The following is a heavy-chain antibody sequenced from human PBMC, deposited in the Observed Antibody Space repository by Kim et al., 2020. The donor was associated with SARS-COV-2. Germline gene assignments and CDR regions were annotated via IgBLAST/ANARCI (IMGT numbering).Heavy chain of an antibody. V-gene: IGHV3-7*01. Sequence: GGSLRLSCAASGFTFSSYWMSWVRQAPGKGLEWVANIKQDGSEKYYVDSVKGRFTISRDNAKNSLYLQMNSLRAEDTAVYYCARGRERADWYFDLWGRGTLVTVSA. CDR2: IKQDGSEK. CDR1: GFTFSSYW. J-gene: IGHJ2*01. CDR3: ARGRERADWYFDL.